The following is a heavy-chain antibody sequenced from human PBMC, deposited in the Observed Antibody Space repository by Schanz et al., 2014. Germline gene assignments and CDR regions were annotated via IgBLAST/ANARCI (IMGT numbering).Heavy chain of an antibody. CDR3: AKGLGTRSNNFDY. V-gene: IGHV3-23*01. Sequence: EVQLLESGGALEQPGGSLRLSCAASGITFSDYAMSWVRQAPGKGLEWVSTIASGGSHTFYADSVTGRFTISGDNSKNTLYLQINSLRTEDTAVFYCAKGLGTRSNNFDYWGQGTLVTVSS. CDR1: GITFSDYA. J-gene: IGHJ4*02. CDR2: IASGGSHT. D-gene: IGHD6-13*01.